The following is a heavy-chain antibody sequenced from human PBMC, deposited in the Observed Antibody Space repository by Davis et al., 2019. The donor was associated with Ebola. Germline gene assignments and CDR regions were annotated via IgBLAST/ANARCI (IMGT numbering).Heavy chain of an antibody. CDR1: GGTFSSYT. CDR3: ASSRYYYYGMDV. V-gene: IGHV1-69*02. J-gene: IGHJ6*02. CDR2: IIPILGIA. Sequence: AASVKVSCKASGGTFSSYTISWVRQAPGQGLEWMGRIIPILGIANYAQKFQGRVTITADKSTSTAYMELSSLKASDTAMYYCASSRYYYYGMDVWGQGTTVTVSS.